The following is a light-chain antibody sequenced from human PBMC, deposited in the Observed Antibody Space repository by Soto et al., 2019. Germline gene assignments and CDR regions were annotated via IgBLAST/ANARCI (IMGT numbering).Light chain of an antibody. CDR2: GAC. J-gene: IGKJ2*01. CDR1: QSVSSSY. Sequence: IVLTQSPGTLSLSPGERVTLSCRASQSVSSSYLTWYQQKPGQAPRLLIYGACSRATGIPDRFSGSGSATDFTLTISRLEPEDSAVYFCQQYGSSPPSFGQGTKLEIK. V-gene: IGKV3-20*01. CDR3: QQYGSSPPS.